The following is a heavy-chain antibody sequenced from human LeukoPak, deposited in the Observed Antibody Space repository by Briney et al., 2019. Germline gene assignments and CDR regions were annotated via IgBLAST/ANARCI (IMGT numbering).Heavy chain of an antibody. V-gene: IGHV3-23*01. CDR3: AKDLDDWDYWYFDL. D-gene: IGHD3-9*01. Sequence: GGSLRLSCAASGFTFSSYAMRWVRQAPGKGLEWVSAISGSGGSTYYADSVKGRFTISRDNSKNTLYLQMNSLRAEDTAVYYCAKDLDDWDYWYFDLWGRGTLVTVSS. CDR1: GFTFSSYA. CDR2: ISGSGGST. J-gene: IGHJ2*01.